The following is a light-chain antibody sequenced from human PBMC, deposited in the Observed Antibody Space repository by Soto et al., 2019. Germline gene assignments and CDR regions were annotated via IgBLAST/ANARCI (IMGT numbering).Light chain of an antibody. CDR3: SSFTTSTARV. CDR2: NVY. Sequence: QSVLTQPASVSGSPGQSITISCTGTSSDVGAYNFVSWHQQHPGKAPKLMIYNVYDRPSGISYRFSGSKSGNTASLTISGPQAEDEADYYCSSFTTSTARVFGGGTQLTVL. CDR1: SSDVGAYNF. V-gene: IGLV2-14*03. J-gene: IGLJ3*02.